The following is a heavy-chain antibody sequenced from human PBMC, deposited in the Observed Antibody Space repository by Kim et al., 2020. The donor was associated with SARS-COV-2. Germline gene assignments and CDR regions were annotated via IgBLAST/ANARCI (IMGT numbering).Heavy chain of an antibody. J-gene: IGHJ4*02. D-gene: IGHD3-3*01. Sequence: GGSLRLSCAASGFTFSSYAMSWVRQAPGKGLEWVSAFSGSGGSTYYADSVKGRFTISRDNSKNTLYLQMNSLRAEDTAVYYCAKEETGITIFGEQPLPDYWGQGTLVTVSS. CDR1: GFTFSSYA. CDR3: AKEETGITIFGEQPLPDY. CDR2: FSGSGGST. V-gene: IGHV3-23*01.